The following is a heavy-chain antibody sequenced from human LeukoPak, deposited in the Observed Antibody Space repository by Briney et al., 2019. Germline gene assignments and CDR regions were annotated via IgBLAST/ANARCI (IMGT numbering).Heavy chain of an antibody. CDR2: IIPILGIA. CDR1: GGTFSSYA. V-gene: IGHV1-69*04. J-gene: IGHJ4*02. CDR3: ARDADSSGYYIAWGGY. Sequence: ASVKVSCKASGGTFSSYAISWVRQAPGQGLEWMGRIIPILGIANYAQKFQGRVTITADKSTSTAYMELSSLRSEDTAVYYCARDADSSGYYIAWGGYWGQGTLVTVSS. D-gene: IGHD3-22*01.